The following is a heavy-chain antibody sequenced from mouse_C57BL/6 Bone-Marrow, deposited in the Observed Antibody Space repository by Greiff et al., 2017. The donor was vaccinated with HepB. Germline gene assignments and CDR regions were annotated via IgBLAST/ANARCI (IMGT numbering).Heavy chain of an antibody. J-gene: IGHJ4*01. CDR2: INPNNGGT. V-gene: IGHV1-22*01. CDR3: ARRITTVVASMDY. D-gene: IGHD1-1*01. Sequence: EVQLVESGPELVKPGASVKMSCKASGYTFTDYNMHWVKQSHGKSLEWIGYINPNNGGTSYNQKFKGKATLTVNKSSSTAYMELRSLTSEDSAVYYCARRITTVVASMDYWGQGTSVTVSS. CDR1: GYTFTDYN.